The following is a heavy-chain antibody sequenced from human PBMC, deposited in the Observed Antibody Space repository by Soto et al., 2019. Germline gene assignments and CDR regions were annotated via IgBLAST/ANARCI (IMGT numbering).Heavy chain of an antibody. CDR2: IIPIFGTA. CDR1: RGTFSSYA. CDR3: ASTRGHSGSYPTTSYYFDY. J-gene: IGHJ4*02. V-gene: IGHV1-69*13. D-gene: IGHD1-26*01. Sequence: AVKGSCKASRGTFSSYAISWVRQAPGQGLEWMGGIIPIFGTANYAQKFQGRVTITADESTSTAYMELSSLRSEDTAVYYCASTRGHSGSYPTTSYYFDYWGQGTLVTVSS.